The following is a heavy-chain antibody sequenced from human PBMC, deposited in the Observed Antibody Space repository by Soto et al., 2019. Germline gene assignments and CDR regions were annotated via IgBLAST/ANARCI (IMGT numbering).Heavy chain of an antibody. D-gene: IGHD1-1*01. J-gene: IGHJ4*02. Sequence: SETLSLTCAVYGGSFSGYYWNWIRQPPGKGLEWIGEINHSGSTNYNPSLKSRVTISVDTSKNQFSLKLSSVTAADTAVYYCARWPQLEPRFDYWGQGTLVTVSS. CDR2: INHSGST. CDR3: ARWPQLEPRFDY. V-gene: IGHV4-34*09. CDR1: GGSFSGYY.